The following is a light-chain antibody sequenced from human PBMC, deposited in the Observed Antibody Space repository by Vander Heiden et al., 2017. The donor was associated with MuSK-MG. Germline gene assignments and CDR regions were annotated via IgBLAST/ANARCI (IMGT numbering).Light chain of an antibody. CDR2: YDN. Sequence: SYVPTQPPSVSVAPGETARITCGGDNIGGKSVHWYQQKPGQAPVLVIYYDNERPSGIPERFSGSNSGDTATLTISRVDAGDEADYYCQVWDSDSDHPVFGAGTKGTAL. CDR1: NIGGKS. J-gene: IGLJ1*01. V-gene: IGLV3-21*04. CDR3: QVWDSDSDHPV.